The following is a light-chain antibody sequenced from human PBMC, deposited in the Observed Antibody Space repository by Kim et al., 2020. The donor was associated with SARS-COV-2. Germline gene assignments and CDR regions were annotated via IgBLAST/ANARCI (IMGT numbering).Light chain of an antibody. CDR3: QSADSSGTWV. CDR2: KDS. V-gene: IGLV3-25*03. J-gene: IGLJ3*02. CDR1: ALPKQY. Sequence: SPGQTARITCSVDALPKQYAYWYQQRPGQAPVLVIYKDSGRPSGIPERFSGSSSGTTVTLTISGVQAEDEADYYCQSADSSGTWVFGGGTKLTVL.